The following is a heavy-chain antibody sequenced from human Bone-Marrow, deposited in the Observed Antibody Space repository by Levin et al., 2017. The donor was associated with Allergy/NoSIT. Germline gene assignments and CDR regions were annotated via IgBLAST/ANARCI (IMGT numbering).Heavy chain of an antibody. D-gene: IGHD1-26*01. CDR3: ARNRLLELRQEWEPDYFDY. J-gene: IGHJ4*02. CDR2: ISSGSSDI. Sequence: GGSLRLSCAASGFSFKRYNMNWVRQAPGKGLEWVSSISSGSSDIYYADSVKGRFTISRDNANNSLYLQLNALTAEDAAVYYCARNRLLELRQEWEPDYFDYWGQGTLVTVSS. CDR1: GFSFKRYN. V-gene: IGHV3-21*01.